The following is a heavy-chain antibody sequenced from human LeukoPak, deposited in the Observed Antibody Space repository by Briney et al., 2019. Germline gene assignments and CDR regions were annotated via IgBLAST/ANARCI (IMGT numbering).Heavy chain of an antibody. CDR3: ARPRGNVEMAAIPFDY. CDR2: ISTSSSYI. CDR1: GFTFNSHS. Sequence: GGSLRLSCAASGFTFNSHSMNWVRQAPGKGLEWVSSISTSSSYIYYADSVKGRFTISRDNAKNSLYLQMNSLRAEDTAVYYCARPRGNVEMAAIPFDYWGQGTLVTVSS. V-gene: IGHV3-21*01. D-gene: IGHD5-24*01. J-gene: IGHJ4*02.